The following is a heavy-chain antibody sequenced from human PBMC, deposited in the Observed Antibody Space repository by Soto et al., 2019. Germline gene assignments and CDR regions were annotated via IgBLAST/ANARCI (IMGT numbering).Heavy chain of an antibody. D-gene: IGHD3-3*01. Sequence: GGSLRLSCAASGFTFSDYAMYWVRQAPGKGLEWVSVISFDGNIKYYTGSVKGRFTISRDNSKNTLHLQMNSLRAEDTAVYYCAKDYDFWSGSLDYWGQGTLVTVSS. CDR1: GFTFSDYA. CDR2: ISFDGNIK. V-gene: IGHV3-30-3*01. CDR3: AKDYDFWSGSLDY. J-gene: IGHJ4*02.